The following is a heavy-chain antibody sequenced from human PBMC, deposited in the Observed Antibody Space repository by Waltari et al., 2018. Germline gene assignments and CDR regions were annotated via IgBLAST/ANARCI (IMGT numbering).Heavy chain of an antibody. CDR3: AKDLGSQYFDWLLSGMDV. J-gene: IGHJ6*02. D-gene: IGHD3-9*01. CDR1: GFTFSSYA. V-gene: IGHV3-23*01. Sequence: EVQLLESGGGLVQPGGSLRLSCAASGFTFSSYAMSWFRPPPGKGLEWVSAISGSGGSTYYADSVKGRFTISRDNSKNTLYLQMNSLRAEDTAVYYCAKDLGSQYFDWLLSGMDVWGQGTTVTVSS. CDR2: ISGSGGST.